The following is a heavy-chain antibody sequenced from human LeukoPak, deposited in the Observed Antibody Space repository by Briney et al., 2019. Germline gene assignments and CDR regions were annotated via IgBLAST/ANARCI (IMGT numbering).Heavy chain of an antibody. J-gene: IGHJ4*02. V-gene: IGHV4-59*01. CDR2: IYYSGST. D-gene: IGHD3-3*01. Sequence: XTXSLTCTVSGGSISSYYWSWIRQPPGKGLEWIGYIYYSGSTNYNPSLKSRVTISVDTSKNQFSLKLSSVTAADTAVYYCARGNYDFWSGYIYYFDYWGQGTLVTVSS. CDR1: GGSISSYY. CDR3: ARGNYDFWSGYIYYFDY.